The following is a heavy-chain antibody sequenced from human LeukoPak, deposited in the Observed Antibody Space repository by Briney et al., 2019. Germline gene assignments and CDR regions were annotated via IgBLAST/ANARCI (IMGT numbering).Heavy chain of an antibody. J-gene: IGHJ4*02. V-gene: IGHV3-30*18. CDR2: ISYDGSNK. CDR1: GFTFSSYG. D-gene: IGHD2-15*01. Sequence: GGSLRLSCAASGFTFSSYGMHWVRQAPGKGLEWVAVISYDGSNKYYADSVKGRFTISRDNSKKTLYLQMNSLRAEDTAVYYCAKLSGHNYYFDYWGQGTLVTVSS. CDR3: AKLSGHNYYFDY.